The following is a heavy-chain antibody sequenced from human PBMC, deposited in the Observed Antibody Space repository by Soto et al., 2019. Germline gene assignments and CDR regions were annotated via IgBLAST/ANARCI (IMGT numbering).Heavy chain of an antibody. CDR2: ISSRSTYV. CDR3: ARDEGGETTFYYYYGMDV. D-gene: IGHD3-16*01. Sequence: PGGSLRLSCAASGFTFSRYSMHWVLQAPGKGLEWVSSISSRSTYVYYADSVRGRFTIARDSAENSLYLHMNSLRAEDTAVYYCARDEGGETTFYYYYGMDVWGQGTTVTVSS. V-gene: IGHV3-21*01. CDR1: GFTFSRYS. J-gene: IGHJ6*01.